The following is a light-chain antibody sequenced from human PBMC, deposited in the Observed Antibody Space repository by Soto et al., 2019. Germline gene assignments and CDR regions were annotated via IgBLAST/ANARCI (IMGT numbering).Light chain of an antibody. CDR2: PPS. CDR3: QQSYSIPLT. V-gene: IGKV1-39*01. CDR1: QRINTY. Sequence: DIQLTQSPSSLSASVGDRVTITCRASQRINTYMNWYQHKPGKAPNLLIFPPSTLQSGVPSRFSGSGSGTDFTLTISSLQPEAFATYYCQQSYSIPLTFGGGTKVDIK. J-gene: IGKJ4*01.